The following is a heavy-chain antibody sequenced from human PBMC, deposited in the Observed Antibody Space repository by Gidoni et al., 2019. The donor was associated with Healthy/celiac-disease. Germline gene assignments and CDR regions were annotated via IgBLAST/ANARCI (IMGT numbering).Heavy chain of an antibody. V-gene: IGHV1-46*01. CDR2: INPSGGST. CDR1: GYTFTSYY. D-gene: IGHD3-16*01. CDR3: ARDLGGWAFDY. Sequence: QVQLVQSGAEVKKPGASVKVSCKESGYTFTSYYMHWVRQAPGQGLEWMGIINPSGGSTSYAQKFQGRVTMTRDTSTSTVYMELSSLRSEDTAVYYCARDLGGWAFDYWGQGTLVTVSS. J-gene: IGHJ4*02.